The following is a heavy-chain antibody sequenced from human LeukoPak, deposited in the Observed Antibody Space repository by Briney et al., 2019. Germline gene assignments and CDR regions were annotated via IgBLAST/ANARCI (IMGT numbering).Heavy chain of an antibody. D-gene: IGHD4-11*01. V-gene: IGHV1-46*01. CDR3: ATASITVTTRLDY. CDR2: INPSGGST. J-gene: IGHJ4*02. CDR1: GYTFTRYY. Sequence: GASVKGSCKASGYTFTRYYMHWVRQAPGQGLECMGIINPSGGSTSYAQKFQGRVTMTRDTSTSTVYMELSSLKSEDTAVYYCATASITVTTRLDYWGQGTLVTVSS.